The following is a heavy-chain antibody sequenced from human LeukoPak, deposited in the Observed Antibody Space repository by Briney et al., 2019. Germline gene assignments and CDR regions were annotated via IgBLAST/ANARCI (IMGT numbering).Heavy chain of an antibody. CDR2: IRSKGYGGTT. CDR1: GFTFGDHA. D-gene: IGHD5-24*01. Sequence: PGRSLRLSCITSGFTFGDHAMSWVRQAPGKGPDWVGFIRSKGYGGTTEYAASVKGRFTISRDDSKSIAYLQMNSLKSEDTAVYYCTRGPTGRWLYYGMDVWGQGTTVIVSS. J-gene: IGHJ6*02. CDR3: TRGPTGRWLYYGMDV. V-gene: IGHV3-49*04.